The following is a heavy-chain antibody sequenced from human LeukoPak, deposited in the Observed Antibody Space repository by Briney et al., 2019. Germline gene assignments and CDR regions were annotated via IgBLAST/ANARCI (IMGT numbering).Heavy chain of an antibody. D-gene: IGHD3-22*01. V-gene: IGHV3-7*03. Sequence: GGSLRLSCAASGFTFSSYAMSWVRQAPGKGPEWVANIKYDGSETYYLESVKGRFTISRDNSKNTLYLQMNSLRAEDTAVYYCAKGRYESSGFNWAAWGQGTLVTVSS. CDR2: IKYDGSET. CDR1: GFTFSSYA. CDR3: AKGRYESSGFNWAA. J-gene: IGHJ4*02.